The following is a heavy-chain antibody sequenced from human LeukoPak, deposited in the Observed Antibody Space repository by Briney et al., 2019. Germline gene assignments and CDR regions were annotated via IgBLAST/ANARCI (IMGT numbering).Heavy chain of an antibody. Sequence: PGGSLRLSCAASGFTFSSYAMSWVRQAPGKGLEWVSAISGSGGSTYYADSVKGRFTISRDNSKNTLYLQMNSPRAEDTAVYYCAKDTVTTRYYYYGMDVWGQGTTVTVSS. CDR3: AKDTVTTRYYYYGMDV. V-gene: IGHV3-23*01. CDR2: ISGSGGST. CDR1: GFTFSSYA. J-gene: IGHJ6*02. D-gene: IGHD4-4*01.